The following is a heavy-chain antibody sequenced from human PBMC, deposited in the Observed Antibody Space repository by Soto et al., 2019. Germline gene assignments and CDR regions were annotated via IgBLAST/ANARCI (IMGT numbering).Heavy chain of an antibody. CDR1: GYTFTGYY. V-gene: IGHV1-2*04. Sequence: ASVKVSCKASGYTFTGYYMHLVRQAPGQGLEWMGWINPNSGGTNYAQKFQGWVTMTRDTSISTAYMELSRLRSDDTAVYYCARSIHQAYDFWSGYLNWFDPWGQGTLVTVSS. D-gene: IGHD3-3*01. CDR2: INPNSGGT. J-gene: IGHJ5*02. CDR3: ARSIHQAYDFWSGYLNWFDP.